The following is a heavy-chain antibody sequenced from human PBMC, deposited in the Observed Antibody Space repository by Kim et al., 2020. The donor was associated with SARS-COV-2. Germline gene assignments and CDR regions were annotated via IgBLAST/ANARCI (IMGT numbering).Heavy chain of an antibody. CDR1: GFTFSSYA. J-gene: IGHJ4*02. Sequence: GGSLRLSCAASGFTFSSYAMSWVRQAPGKGLEWVSAISGSGGSTYYADSVKGRFTISRDNSKNTLYLQMNSLRAEDTAVYYCAKDSPIVVVPAATANDYWGQGTLVTVSS. CDR3: AKDSPIVVVPAATANDY. D-gene: IGHD2-2*01. CDR2: ISGSGGST. V-gene: IGHV3-23*01.